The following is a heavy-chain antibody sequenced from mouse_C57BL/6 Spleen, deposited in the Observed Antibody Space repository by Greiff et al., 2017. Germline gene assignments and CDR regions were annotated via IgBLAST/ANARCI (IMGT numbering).Heavy chain of an antibody. Sequence: VKLMESGAELARPGASVKLSCKASGYTFKSYGISWVKQRTGQGLEWIGEIYPRSGNTYYNEKFKGKATLTADKSSSTAYMELRSLTSEDSAVYFCARDTTVVATGAYWGQGTLVTVSA. CDR1: GYTFKSYG. CDR2: IYPRSGNT. J-gene: IGHJ3*01. D-gene: IGHD1-1*01. CDR3: ARDTTVVATGAY. V-gene: IGHV1-81*01.